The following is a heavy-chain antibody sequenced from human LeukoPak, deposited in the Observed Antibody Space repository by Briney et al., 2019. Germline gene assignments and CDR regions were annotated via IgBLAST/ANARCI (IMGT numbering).Heavy chain of an antibody. Sequence: SETLSLTCAVYGGSFSGYYWSWIRQPPEKGLEWIGEISHSGSTNYNPSLKSRVTVSVDTSKNQFSLKLRSVTAADTAVYYCARGGGNLLPYFDPKHYYYLDVWGKGTTVTVSS. CDR1: GGSFSGYY. V-gene: IGHV4-34*01. D-gene: IGHD3-9*01. CDR3: ARGGGNLLPYFDPKHYYYLDV. CDR2: ISHSGST. J-gene: IGHJ6*03.